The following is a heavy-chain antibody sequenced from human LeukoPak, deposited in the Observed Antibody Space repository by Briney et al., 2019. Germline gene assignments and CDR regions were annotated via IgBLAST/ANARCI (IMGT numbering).Heavy chain of an antibody. J-gene: IGHJ3*02. D-gene: IGHD6-19*01. V-gene: IGHV3-53*01. CDR2: IYSGGST. CDR3: ARHQWLVLDAFDI. Sequence: GGSLRLSCAASGLTVSSNYMSWVRQAPGKGLEWVSVIYSGGSTYYADSVKGRFTISRDNSKNTLYLQMNSLRAEDTAVYYCARHQWLVLDAFDIWGQGTMVTVSS. CDR1: GLTVSSNY.